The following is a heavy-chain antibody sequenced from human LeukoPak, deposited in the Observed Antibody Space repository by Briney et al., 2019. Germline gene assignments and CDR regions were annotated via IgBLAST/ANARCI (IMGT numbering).Heavy chain of an antibody. Sequence: SETLSLTCAVYGGSFSGYYWSWIRQPPGEGLEWIGEINHSGSTNYNPSLKSRVTISVDTSKNQFSLKLSSVTAADTAVYYCAGGGGRGRALYGGKETLVTFP. CDR1: GGSFSGYY. CDR2: INHSGST. CDR3: AGGGGRGRALY. D-gene: IGHD3-10*01. J-gene: IGHJ4*02. V-gene: IGHV4-34*01.